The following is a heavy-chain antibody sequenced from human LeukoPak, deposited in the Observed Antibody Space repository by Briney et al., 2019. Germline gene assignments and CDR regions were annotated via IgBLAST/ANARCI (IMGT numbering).Heavy chain of an antibody. V-gene: IGHV3-23*01. J-gene: IGHJ3*02. Sequence: PGGSPRLSCAASGFTFSSYAMSWVRQAPGKGLEWVSAISGSGGSTYYADSVKGRFTISRDNSKNALYLQMNSLRAEDTAVYYCAKHYYGSGSYYDAFDIWGQGTMVTVSS. CDR1: GFTFSSYA. D-gene: IGHD3-10*01. CDR2: ISGSGGST. CDR3: AKHYYGSGSYYDAFDI.